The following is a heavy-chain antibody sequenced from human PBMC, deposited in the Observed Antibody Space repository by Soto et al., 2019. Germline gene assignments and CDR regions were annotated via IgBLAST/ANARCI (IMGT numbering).Heavy chain of an antibody. D-gene: IGHD3-22*01. Sequence: TLSLTCTVSGGSISSGGYYWSWIRQHPGKGLEWIGYIYYSGSTYYNPSLKSRVTISVDTSKNQFSLKLSSVTAADTAAYYCARLSQYYYDSSGYPFNWFDPWGQGTLVTVSS. V-gene: IGHV4-31*03. CDR3: ARLSQYYYDSSGYPFNWFDP. CDR1: GGSISSGGYY. CDR2: IYYSGST. J-gene: IGHJ5*02.